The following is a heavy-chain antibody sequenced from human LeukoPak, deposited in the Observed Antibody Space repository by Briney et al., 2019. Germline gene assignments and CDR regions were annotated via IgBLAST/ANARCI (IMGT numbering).Heavy chain of an antibody. Sequence: GGSLRLSCAASGFTFSSYGMHWVRQAPGKGLEWVAVIWYDGSNKYYADSVKGRFTISRDNSKNTLYLQMNSLRAEDTAVYYCARAASSISELGKNWFDPWGQGTLVTVSS. CDR2: IWYDGSNK. CDR1: GFTFSSYG. J-gene: IGHJ5*02. V-gene: IGHV3-33*01. CDR3: ARAASSISELGKNWFDP. D-gene: IGHD2-2*01.